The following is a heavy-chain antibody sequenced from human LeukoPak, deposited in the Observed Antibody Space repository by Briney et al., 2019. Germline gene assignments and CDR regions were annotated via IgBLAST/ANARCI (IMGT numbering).Heavy chain of an antibody. D-gene: IGHD2-21*02. CDR1: GXSFAYYA. V-gene: IGHV3-43*02. CDR2: ITANGDST. Sequence: PGGSLRLSCAASGXSFAYYAMHWVRQAPGKGLEWVSLITANGDSTYYADSVKGRFTISRDNSKNSLSLQMNSLRTEDTALYYCAKDIEAGTAGFSFDYWGQGTLVAVSS. J-gene: IGHJ4*02. CDR3: AKDIEAGTAGFSFDY.